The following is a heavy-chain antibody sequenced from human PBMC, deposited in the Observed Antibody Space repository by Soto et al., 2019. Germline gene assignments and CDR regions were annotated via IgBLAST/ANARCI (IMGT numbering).Heavy chain of an antibody. Sequence: ASVKVSCKASGYTFTSYGISWVRQAPGQGLEWMGWISAYNGNTNYAQKLQGRVTITRDTSASTAYMELSRLRSDDTAVYYCARETGPSGYDPWGQGTLVTVSS. CDR1: GYTFTSYG. CDR3: ARETGPSGYDP. D-gene: IGHD5-12*01. CDR2: ISAYNGNT. J-gene: IGHJ5*02. V-gene: IGHV1-18*01.